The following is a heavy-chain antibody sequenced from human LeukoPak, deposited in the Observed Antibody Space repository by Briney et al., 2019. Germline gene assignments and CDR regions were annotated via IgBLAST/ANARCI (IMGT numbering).Heavy chain of an antibody. Sequence: SQTLSLTCTVSGGSISSGSYYGSWIRQPAGKGLEWIGRIYTSGSTNYNPSLKSRVTISVDTSKNQFSLKLSSVTAADTAVYYCAGVSRVFDYWGQGTLVTVSS. D-gene: IGHD6-13*01. CDR1: GGSISSGSYY. J-gene: IGHJ4*02. V-gene: IGHV4-61*02. CDR2: IYTSGST. CDR3: AGVSRVFDY.